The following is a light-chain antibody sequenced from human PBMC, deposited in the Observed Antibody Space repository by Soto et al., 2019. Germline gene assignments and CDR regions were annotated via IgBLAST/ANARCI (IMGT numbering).Light chain of an antibody. CDR2: GAS. CDR3: QQYNNWPWT. CDR1: QSVRSN. J-gene: IGKJ1*01. V-gene: IGKV3-15*01. Sequence: EIVMTQSPATLSVSPGERATLSCRASQSVRSNLAWYQQKPGQAPRLLIYGASTRATGIAARFSGSGSGTEFILTISSLQSEDSAVYYCQQYNNWPWTFGQGTKVEIK.